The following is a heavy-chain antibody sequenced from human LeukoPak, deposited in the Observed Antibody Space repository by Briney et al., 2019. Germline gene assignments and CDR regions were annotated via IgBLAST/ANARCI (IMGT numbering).Heavy chain of an antibody. J-gene: IGHJ6*02. CDR3: ARFQGDYYDSSGYPQGDYYYGMDV. D-gene: IGHD3-22*01. CDR2: IYHSGST. Sequence: SETLSLTCAVSGGSISSGGYSWSWIRQPPGKGLEWIGYIYHSGSTYYNPSLKSRVTISVDRSKNQFSLKLSSVTAADTAVYYCARFQGDYYDSSGYPQGDYYYGMDVWGQGTTVTVSS. V-gene: IGHV4-30-2*01. CDR1: GGSISSGGYS.